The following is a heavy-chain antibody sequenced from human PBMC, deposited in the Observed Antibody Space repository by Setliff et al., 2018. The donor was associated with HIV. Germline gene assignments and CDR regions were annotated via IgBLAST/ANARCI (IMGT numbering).Heavy chain of an antibody. CDR1: GYIFSDYV. CDR3: ARDRSRAGYNNRLGGY. Sequence: ASVKVSCKTSGYIFSDYVVNWVRQAPGQGLEYMGWINTKTGNPTYAQGFTGRFVFSLDTSVTTAYLEINSLKAEDSAVYYCARDRSRAGYNNRLGGYWGQGTLVTVSS. J-gene: IGHJ4*02. CDR2: INTKTGNP. D-gene: IGHD4-4*01. V-gene: IGHV7-4-1*02.